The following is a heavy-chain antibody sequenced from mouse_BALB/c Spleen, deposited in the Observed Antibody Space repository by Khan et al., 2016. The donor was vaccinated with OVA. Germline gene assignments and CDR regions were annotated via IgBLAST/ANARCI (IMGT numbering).Heavy chain of an antibody. D-gene: IGHD1-1*01. CDR2: ISPGSGST. Sequence: DLVKPGASVKLSCKASGYTFTSFWINWIKQRPGQGLEWIGRISPGSGSTSYNEMFKGKATLTVDTSSSSLYIQLSSLSSEDSAGYFCATSNYYGSSLYAMDHWGQGTSVTVSS. J-gene: IGHJ4*01. V-gene: IGHV1S41*01. CDR3: ATSNYYGSSLYAMDH. CDR1: GYTFTSFW.